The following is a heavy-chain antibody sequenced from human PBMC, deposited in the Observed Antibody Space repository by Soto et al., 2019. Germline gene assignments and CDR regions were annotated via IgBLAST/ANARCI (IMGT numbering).Heavy chain of an antibody. CDR2: INHSGST. Sequence: XETLSLTCDVYGGSCSGYYWSWFRQSPRKGLEWIGEINHSGSTNYNPSLKSRLTISVDTSKNQFSLKLISVTAADTALYYCVVCDYGDYPGSWGQGSLVTVSS. J-gene: IGHJ5*02. CDR1: GGSCSGYY. CDR3: VVCDYGDYPGS. D-gene: IGHD4-17*01. V-gene: IGHV4-34*01.